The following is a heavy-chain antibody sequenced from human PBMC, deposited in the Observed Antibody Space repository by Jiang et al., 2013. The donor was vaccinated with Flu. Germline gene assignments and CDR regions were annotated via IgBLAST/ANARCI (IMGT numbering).Heavy chain of an antibody. D-gene: IGHD5-24*01. V-gene: IGHV2-5*02. J-gene: IGHJ4*02. CDR1: GFSLSTRGEG. CDR2: IYWDNDK. CDR3: GHRMNGYNYIDY. Sequence: KPTQTLTLTCTFSGFSLSTRGEGVGWIRQPPGKALEWLALIYWDNDKRYSPSLKSRLTVTTDTSKNQVVLTVTNMDPVDTGTYYCGHRMNGYNYIDYWGQGTLVTVSS.